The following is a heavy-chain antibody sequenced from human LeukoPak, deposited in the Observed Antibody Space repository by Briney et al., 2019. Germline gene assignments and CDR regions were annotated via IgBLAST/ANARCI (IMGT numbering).Heavy chain of an antibody. D-gene: IGHD1-1*01. V-gene: IGHV4-34*01. J-gene: IGHJ5*02. Sequence: PSETLSLTCAVYGGSFSGYYWSWIRQPPGKGLEWIGEINHSGSTNYNPSPKSRVTISVDTSKNQFSLKLSSVTAADTAVYYCARRLERRTVAVDWFDPWGQGTLVTVSS. CDR3: ARRLERRTVAVDWFDP. CDR2: INHSGST. CDR1: GGSFSGYY.